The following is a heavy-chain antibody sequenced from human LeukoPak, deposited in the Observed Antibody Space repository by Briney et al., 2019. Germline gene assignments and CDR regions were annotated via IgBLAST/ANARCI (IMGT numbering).Heavy chain of an antibody. CDR1: GFTFSSYS. Sequence: GGSLRLSCAASGFTFSSYSMNWVRQAPGKGLEWVSSISSSSTYIYYTDSLKGRFTISRDNAKNSLYLQMNSLRAEDTAVYYCAREWNGSYEDYWGQGTLVTVSS. D-gene: IGHD1-26*01. V-gene: IGHV3-21*01. CDR2: ISSSSTYI. CDR3: AREWNGSYEDY. J-gene: IGHJ4*02.